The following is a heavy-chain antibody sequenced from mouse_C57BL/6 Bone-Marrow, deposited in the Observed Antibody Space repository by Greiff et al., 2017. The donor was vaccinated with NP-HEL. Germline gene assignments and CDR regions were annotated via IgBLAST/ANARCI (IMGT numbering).Heavy chain of an antibody. V-gene: IGHV1-59*01. CDR1: GYTFTSYW. D-gene: IGHD2-2*01. CDR3: ARNYGYDEFAY. J-gene: IGHJ3*01. Sequence: QVQLQQPGAELVRPGTSVKLSCKASGYTFTSYWMHWVKQRPGQGLEWIGVIDPSDSYTNYNQKFKGKATLTVDPSSSTAYMQLRSLTSEESAVYYCARNYGYDEFAYWGQGTLVTVSA. CDR2: IDPSDSYT.